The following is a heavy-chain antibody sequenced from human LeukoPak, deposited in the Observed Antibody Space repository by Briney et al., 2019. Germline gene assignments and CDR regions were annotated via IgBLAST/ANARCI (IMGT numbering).Heavy chain of an antibody. D-gene: IGHD1-26*01. Sequence: SQTLSLTCTVSGDSTSSGDYYWRWLRQPPGKGLEWNGYIYYSGSTYYNPSLKSRVSISVDTSKNQFSLKLCSVTAADTSRYYSTREGVGEATTPFLHSGQGDLGTVSS. CDR1: GDSTSSGDYY. CDR2: IYYSGST. CDR3: TREGVGEATTPFLH. V-gene: IGHV4-30-4*08. J-gene: IGHJ1*01.